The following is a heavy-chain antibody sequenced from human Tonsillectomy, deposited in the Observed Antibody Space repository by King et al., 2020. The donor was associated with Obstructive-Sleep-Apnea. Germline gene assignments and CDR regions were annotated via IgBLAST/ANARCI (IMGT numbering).Heavy chain of an antibody. CDR3: AKEEWYRFDF. CDR2: IKPDVSEK. J-gene: IGHJ4*02. Sequence: VQLVESGGGLVQPGGSLRLSCVASGFIFSGHYMSWVRQAPGKGLEWGAKIKPDVSEKSYVDSVKGRFTISRDNAKNSLFLQMNSLRGEDTAMYYCAKEEWYRFDFWGQGTLVTVSS. D-gene: IGHD3-3*01. CDR1: GFIFSGHY. V-gene: IGHV3-7*01.